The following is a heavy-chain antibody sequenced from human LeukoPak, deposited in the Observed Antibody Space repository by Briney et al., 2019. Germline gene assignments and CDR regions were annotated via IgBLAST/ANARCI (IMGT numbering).Heavy chain of an antibody. CDR1: GFTLSTYW. V-gene: IGHV3-7*01. D-gene: IGHD3-16*01. J-gene: IGHJ4*02. CDR2: INPGGSGK. CDR3: ASWGAGGNS. Sequence: GGSLRLSCEASGFTLSTYWMNWVHQVPGKGLDWVANINPGGSGKRYVDSVKGRFTIARDNADNSLSLQMNSLRAEDTAVYYCASWGAGGNSWGQGTLVTVSS.